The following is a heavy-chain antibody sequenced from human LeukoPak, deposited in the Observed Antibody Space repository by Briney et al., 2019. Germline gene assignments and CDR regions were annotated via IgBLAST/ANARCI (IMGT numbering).Heavy chain of an antibody. Sequence: ASVKVSCKASGYTFTSYGISWVRQAPGQGLEWMGWISACNGNTNYAQKLQGRVTMTTDTSTSTAYMELRSLRSDDTAVYYCARVRPPNIVDSVMDYKYYHDMDVWGQGTTVTVSS. D-gene: IGHD5-18*01. J-gene: IGHJ6*02. V-gene: IGHV1-18*01. CDR2: ISACNGNT. CDR3: ARVRPPNIVDSVMDYKYYHDMDV. CDR1: GYTFTSYG.